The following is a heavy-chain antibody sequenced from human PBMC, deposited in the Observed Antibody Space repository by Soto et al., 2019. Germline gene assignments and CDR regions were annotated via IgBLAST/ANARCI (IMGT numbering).Heavy chain of an antibody. J-gene: IGHJ4*02. Sequence: ASVKVSCKASGYTFTSYGINWVRQAPGQGLEWMGWISSSSGNTDYAQNPQGRLTMTTDTSTNTAYMELRSLTSADTAVYYCARDGGFSRGCDFWGQGAQVTVSS. V-gene: IGHV1-18*04. CDR2: ISSSSGNT. CDR3: ARDGGFSRGCDF. D-gene: IGHD5-18*01. CDR1: GYTFTSYG.